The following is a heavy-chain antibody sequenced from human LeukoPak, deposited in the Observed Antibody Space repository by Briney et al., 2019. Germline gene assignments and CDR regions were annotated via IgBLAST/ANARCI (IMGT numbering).Heavy chain of an antibody. CDR3: ARGLFNDYSTINPNP. CDR2: MNPNSGNT. Sequence: PLASVKVSCKASGYTFTSYDINWVRQATGQGLEWMGWMNPNSGNTGYAQKFQGRVTMTRNISISTAYMELSSLRSEDTAVYYCARGLFNDYSTINPNPWGQGTLVTVSS. V-gene: IGHV1-8*01. CDR1: GYTFTSYD. D-gene: IGHD4-11*01. J-gene: IGHJ5*02.